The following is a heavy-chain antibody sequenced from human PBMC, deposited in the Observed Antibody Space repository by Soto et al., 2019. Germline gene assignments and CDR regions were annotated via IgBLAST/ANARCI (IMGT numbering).Heavy chain of an antibody. J-gene: IGHJ3*02. V-gene: IGHV3-15*01. Sequence: GGSLRLSCAASGFTFSNAWMSWVRQAPGKGLEWVGRIKSKTDGGTTDYAAPVKGRFTISRDDSKNTLYLQMNSLKTEDTAVYYCTTLHCDILTGYDAFDIWGQGTMVTVSS. D-gene: IGHD3-9*01. CDR2: IKSKTDGGTT. CDR3: TTLHCDILTGYDAFDI. CDR1: GFTFSNAW.